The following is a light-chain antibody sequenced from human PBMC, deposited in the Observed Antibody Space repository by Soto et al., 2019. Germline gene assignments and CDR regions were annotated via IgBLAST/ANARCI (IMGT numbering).Light chain of an antibody. CDR2: EVT. CDR3: SSYAGTNRV. Sequence: QSALTQPPSASGSPGQSVTISCTGTSSDVGANNYVSWYQQHPGKAPKLMIYEVTKRPSGVPDRFSGSKSGNTASQTVSGLQAEDEADYYCSSYAGTNRVFGTGTKVTVL. CDR1: SSDVGANNY. J-gene: IGLJ1*01. V-gene: IGLV2-8*01.